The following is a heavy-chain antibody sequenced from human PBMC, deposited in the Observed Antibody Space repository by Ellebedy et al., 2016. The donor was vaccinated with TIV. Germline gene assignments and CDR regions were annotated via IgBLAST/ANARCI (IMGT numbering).Heavy chain of an antibody. CDR3: ARDVFQKTYYYNSGAGYFER. CDR2: ISPYNDNT. J-gene: IGHJ4*02. V-gene: IGHV1-18*01. D-gene: IGHD3-10*01. Sequence: ASVKVSCXASGYTFHSYLITWVRQAPGHGLEWMGWISPYNDNTNYAQKFQGRVTMTTDTSTRTAYMELRSLRSDDTAVYYCARDVFQKTYYYNSGAGYFERWGQGTLVTVSS. CDR1: GYTFHSYL.